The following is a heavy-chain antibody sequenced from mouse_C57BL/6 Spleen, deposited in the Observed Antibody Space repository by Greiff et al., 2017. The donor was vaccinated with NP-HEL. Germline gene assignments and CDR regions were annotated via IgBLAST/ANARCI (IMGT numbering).Heavy chain of an antibody. J-gene: IGHJ4*01. Sequence: EVKLVESGGGLVKPGGSLKLSCAASGFTFSSYALSWVRQTPEKRLEWVATISDGGSYTYYPDNVKGRFTISRDNANNNLYLQRSHLKSEDTAMYYCARGGYYYGSLAMDYWGQGTSVTVAS. CDR1: GFTFSSYA. CDR3: ARGGYYYGSLAMDY. D-gene: IGHD1-1*01. V-gene: IGHV5-4*03. CDR2: ISDGGSYT.